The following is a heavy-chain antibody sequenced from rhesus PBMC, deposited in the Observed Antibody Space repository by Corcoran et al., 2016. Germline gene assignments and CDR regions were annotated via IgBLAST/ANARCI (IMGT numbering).Heavy chain of an antibody. D-gene: IGHD6-13*01. CDR3: ARLQTKYSSWSVGFDY. Sequence: QVQLQESGPGLVKPSETLSLTCAVSGGSISSSYYYWSWIRQAPGKGLEWIGYIPYRGSTRYNPSLKSRVTISRATSKNQFSLKLSSVTAADTAVYYCARLQTKYSSWSVGFDYWGQGVLVTVSS. CDR1: GGSISSSYYY. V-gene: IGHV4-122*02. CDR2: IPYRGST. J-gene: IGHJ4*01.